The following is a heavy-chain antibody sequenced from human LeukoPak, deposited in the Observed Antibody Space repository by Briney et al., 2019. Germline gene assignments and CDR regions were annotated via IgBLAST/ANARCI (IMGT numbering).Heavy chain of an antibody. CDR1: GFTFSSYA. CDR3: IRRVPRETTSASHVY. CDR2: IIGSGGSA. D-gene: IGHD1-1*01. Sequence: GGSLRLSCAASGFTFSSYAMSWVRQAPGKGLEWVSAIIGSGGSAYSADSVKGRFTISRDDPENTAYLQMNGLKTEDTAVYYCIRRVPRETTSASHVYWGQGTLVTVSS. J-gene: IGHJ4*02. V-gene: IGHV3-23*01.